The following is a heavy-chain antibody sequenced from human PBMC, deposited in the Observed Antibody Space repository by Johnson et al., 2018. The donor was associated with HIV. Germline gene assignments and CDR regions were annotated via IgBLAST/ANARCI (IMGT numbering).Heavy chain of an antibody. J-gene: IGHJ3*02. CDR3: ARAYYTFWSGYDAFDI. CDR2: IKQDGSEK. CDR1: GFTFSDYY. V-gene: IGHV3-7*04. Sequence: VQLVESGGGVVQPGGSLRLSCAASGFTFSDYYMNWIRQAPGKGLDWVANIKQDGSEKYYVDSVKGRFTISRDNAKNSLYLQMNSLRAEDTAVYYCARAYYTFWSGYDAFDIWGQGTMVTVSS. D-gene: IGHD3-3*01.